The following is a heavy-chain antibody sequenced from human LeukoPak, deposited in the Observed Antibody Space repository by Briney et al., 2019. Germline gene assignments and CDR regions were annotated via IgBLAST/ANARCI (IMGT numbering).Heavy chain of an antibody. J-gene: IGHJ4*02. V-gene: IGHV3-48*02. CDR1: GFTFSSYS. Sequence: GGSLRLSCAASGFTFSSYSMNWVRQAPGKGLEWVSYISSSGSTIYYADSVKGRFTISRDNAKNSLYLQMNSLRDEDTAVYYCARVQYKSGTYYFDYWGQGTLVTVSS. CDR3: ARVQYKSGTYYFDY. D-gene: IGHD1-1*01. CDR2: ISSSGSTI.